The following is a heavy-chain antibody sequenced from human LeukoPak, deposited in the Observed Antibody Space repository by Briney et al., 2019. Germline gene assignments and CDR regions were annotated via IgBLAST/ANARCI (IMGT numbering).Heavy chain of an antibody. CDR3: AKVWFGESYYYYYMDV. CDR2: IRYDGSNK. CDR1: GFTFSSYG. V-gene: IGHV3-30*02. Sequence: PGRSLRLSCAASGFTFSSYGMHWVRQAPGKGLEWVAFIRYDGSNKYYADSVKGRFTISRDNSKNTLYLQMNSLRAEDTAVYYCAKVWFGESYYYYYMDVWGKGTTVTISS. D-gene: IGHD3-10*01. J-gene: IGHJ6*03.